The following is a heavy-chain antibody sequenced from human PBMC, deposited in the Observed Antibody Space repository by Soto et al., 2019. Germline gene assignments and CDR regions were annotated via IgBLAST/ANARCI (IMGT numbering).Heavy chain of an antibody. D-gene: IGHD3-22*01. J-gene: IGHJ4*02. Sequence: GFPRLSCAASGFTFSNYAMSWVRQAPGKGLEWVSSLGGSGGSTFYADSVKGRFTISGDNSKNTLYLQMNSLRDEDTAVYYCAKVRSSSGYYDYWGQGTLVTVSS. V-gene: IGHV3-23*01. CDR1: GFTFSNYA. CDR3: AKVRSSSGYYDY. CDR2: LGGSGGST.